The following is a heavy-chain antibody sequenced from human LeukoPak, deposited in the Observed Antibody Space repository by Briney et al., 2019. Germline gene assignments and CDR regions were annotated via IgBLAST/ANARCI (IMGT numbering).Heavy chain of an antibody. CDR1: GDSISSYY. D-gene: IGHD1-26*01. J-gene: IGHJ3*01. V-gene: IGHV4-59*01. Sequence: SETLSLTCTVSGDSISSYYWNWIRQPPGKGLEWIGSIYYSGSTTYNPSLKSRVTISVDTSKNQFSLKFNSVTAADTAVYYCATERVGHGFDVWGQGTMVAVSS. CDR3: ATERVGHGFDV. CDR2: IYYSGST.